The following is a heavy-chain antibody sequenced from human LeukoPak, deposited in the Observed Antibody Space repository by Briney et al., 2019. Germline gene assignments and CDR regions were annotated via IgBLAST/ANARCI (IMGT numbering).Heavy chain of an antibody. D-gene: IGHD2-21*01. J-gene: IGHJ4*02. CDR2: ISGSGGGT. Sequence: GGSLRLSCAASGFTFSSYAMSWVRQAPGKGLEWVSAISGSGGGTYYADSVKGRFTISRDNAKNSLYLQMNSLRAEDTAVYYCARAGILGGGPGYWGQGTLVTVSS. CDR3: ARAGILGGGPGY. CDR1: GFTFSSYA. V-gene: IGHV3-23*01.